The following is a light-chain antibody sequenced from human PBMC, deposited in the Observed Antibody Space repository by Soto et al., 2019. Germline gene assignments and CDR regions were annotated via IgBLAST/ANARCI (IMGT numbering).Light chain of an antibody. CDR3: EQYYNWPGT. V-gene: IGKV3-15*01. CDR2: GAS. J-gene: IGKJ1*01. CDR1: QSVSSN. Sequence: EIVMTQSPATLSVSPGERATLSCRASQSVSSNLAWYQQKPGQDPRLLIYGASTRATGIPARFRGSGSVTEFKLTTSSLQSVDFAVYYCEQYYNWPGTFGQGTKLEIK.